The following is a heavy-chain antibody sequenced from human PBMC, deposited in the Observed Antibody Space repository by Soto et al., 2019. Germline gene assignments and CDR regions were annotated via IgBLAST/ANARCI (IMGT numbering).Heavy chain of an antibody. Sequence: ASVKVSCKASGYTFTGYAMHWVRQAPGQRLEWMGWINADNGNTKYSQKFQGRVTMTTDTSTSTAYMELRSLRSDDTAVYYCAREWALDANDAFDIWGQGTMVTVSS. CDR3: AREWALDANDAFDI. CDR2: INADNGNT. CDR1: GYTFTGYA. J-gene: IGHJ3*02. V-gene: IGHV1-3*01.